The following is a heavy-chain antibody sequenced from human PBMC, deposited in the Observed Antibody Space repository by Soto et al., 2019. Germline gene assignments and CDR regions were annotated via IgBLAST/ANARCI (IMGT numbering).Heavy chain of an antibody. CDR3: AKNAMSTVTRRGQYFDS. CDR2: IGGGTGAT. V-gene: IGHV3-23*01. J-gene: IGHJ4*02. Sequence: GGSLRLSCAASGFTFNTYAMSWLRQAPGEGLEWVSGIGGGTGATYNADSVKGRFIISRDNSKNTLYLQMNNLRVEDTAVYYCAKNAMSTVTRRGQYFDSWGQGTLVTVSS. D-gene: IGHD4-17*01. CDR1: GFTFNTYA.